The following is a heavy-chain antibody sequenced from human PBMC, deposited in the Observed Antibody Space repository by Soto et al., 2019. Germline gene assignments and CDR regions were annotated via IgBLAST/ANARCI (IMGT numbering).Heavy chain of an antibody. CDR1: GYTFGHFY. D-gene: IGHD3-9*01. J-gene: IGHJ4*02. Sequence: ASVKVSCKTSGYTFGHFYITWVRQAPGQGLEWMGAISPHNRNTNYAEKFRGRVTMTTDTSTTTAYMELRSLRSDDTAVYYCARDEGGYDILTGYYKAHHFDQWGQGALVTVSS. CDR2: ISPHNRNT. V-gene: IGHV1-18*01. CDR3: ARDEGGYDILTGYYKAHHFDQ.